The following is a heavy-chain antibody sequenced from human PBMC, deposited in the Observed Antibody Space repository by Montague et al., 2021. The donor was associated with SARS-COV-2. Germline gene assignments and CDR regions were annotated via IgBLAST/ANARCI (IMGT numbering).Heavy chain of an antibody. J-gene: IGHJ4*02. CDR1: GASITTYY. CDR2: IFHSGHT. Sequence: SETLSLTCSVSGASITTYYWSWIRQAPGKGLEWIAYIFHSGHTNYNPSLRSRVAISIDTSRDQFSLSLTSITAGDTAVYYCARQPYLASAYYFDYWGLGTLVTVSS. D-gene: IGHD3-10*01. CDR3: ARQPYLASAYYFDY. V-gene: IGHV4-59*01.